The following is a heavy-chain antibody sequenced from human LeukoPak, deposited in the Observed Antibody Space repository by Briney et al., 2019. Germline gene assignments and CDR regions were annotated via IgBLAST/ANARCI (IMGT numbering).Heavy chain of an antibody. J-gene: IGHJ4*02. V-gene: IGHV1-2*02. CDR3: ARASGSCQGSLNY. CDR2: INPNSGGT. D-gene: IGHD1-26*01. Sequence: GSSVKVSCKTSGYAFTGYYVHWLVQAPGQGIEWMGWINPNSGGTNYAQKFQGRVTMTRDTSISTAYMELSRLRSDDTAVYYCARASGSCQGSLNYWGQGTLVTVSS. CDR1: GYAFTGYY.